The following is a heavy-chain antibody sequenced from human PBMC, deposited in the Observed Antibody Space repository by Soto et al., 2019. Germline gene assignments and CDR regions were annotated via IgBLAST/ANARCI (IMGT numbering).Heavy chain of an antibody. CDR1: GFSFSSYA. J-gene: IGHJ5*02. CDR2: ISGGGGST. Sequence: EVQLLESGGGLVQPGGSLRLSCAASGFSFSSYAMSWVRQAPGKGLEWVSGISGGGGSTYYAVSVKGRFTISRDNSKNTLSLPRNSLRVEDTAIYYCAKAGGYDILTGYRNRFDPWGQGTLVTVSS. D-gene: IGHD3-9*01. CDR3: AKAGGYDILTGYRNRFDP. V-gene: IGHV3-23*01.